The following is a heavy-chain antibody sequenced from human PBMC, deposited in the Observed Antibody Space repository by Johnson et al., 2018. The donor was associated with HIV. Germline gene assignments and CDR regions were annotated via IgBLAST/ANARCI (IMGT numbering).Heavy chain of an antibody. CDR3: ARVSRAYDNSDDLDPNDAFDI. D-gene: IGHD3-22*01. CDR1: GFTVGGTY. J-gene: IGHJ3*02. CDR2: ISSSGSTT. Sequence: QVQLVEYGGDWIHPGGSLRLSCAASGFTVGGTYMSWVRQAPGKGLEWVSYISSSGSTTYYADSVQGRFTISRDNAKNSLYLQMNMLRVEATALYYCARVSRAYDNSDDLDPNDAFDIWGQGTMVTVSS. V-gene: IGHV3-11*01.